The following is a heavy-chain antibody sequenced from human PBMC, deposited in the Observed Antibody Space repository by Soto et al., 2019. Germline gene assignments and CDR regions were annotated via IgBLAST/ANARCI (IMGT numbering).Heavy chain of an antibody. V-gene: IGHV3-23*01. CDR3: AKCRGSSGYHPMDY. CDR2: IGGSGDST. Sequence: EVQLLESGGGLVQPGGSLRLSCAASGFTFSNYAMTWVRQAPGKGLEWVSGIGGSGDSTYYADSVKGRFTISRDNSKNTLYLQMNSLRVEDTARYYCAKCRGSSGYHPMDYWGQGTLVTVSS. D-gene: IGHD3-22*01. CDR1: GFTFSNYA. J-gene: IGHJ4*02.